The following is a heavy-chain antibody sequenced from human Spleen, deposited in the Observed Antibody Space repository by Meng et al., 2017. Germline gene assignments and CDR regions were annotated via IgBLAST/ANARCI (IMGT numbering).Heavy chain of an antibody. J-gene: IGHJ4*02. CDR1: GFTFSTSA. CDR2: ISISGGTT. Sequence: EVQLEESGGGLVQPGGSLRLSCAVSGFTFSTSAMSWVRQAPGKGLEWVSSISISGGTTSYADSVKGRFTISRDNSKNTLYLQMNSLRADDTAVYYCAKEIRPNDYWGQGTLVTVSS. CDR3: AKEIRPNDY. V-gene: IGHV3-23*04.